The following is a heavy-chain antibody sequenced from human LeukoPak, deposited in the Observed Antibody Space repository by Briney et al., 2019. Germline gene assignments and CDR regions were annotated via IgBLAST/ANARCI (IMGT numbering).Heavy chain of an antibody. CDR2: IYPGDSDT. CDR1: GYSFTSYW. J-gene: IGHJ6*03. V-gene: IGHV5-51*01. CDR3: ARLETTVKYYYYMDV. D-gene: IGHD4-17*01. Sequence: GESLKIPCKGSGYSFTSYWIGWVRQMPGKGLEWMGIIYPGDSDTRYSPSFQGQVTISADKSISTAYLQWSSLKASDTAMYYCARLETTVKYYYYMDVWGKGTTVTVSS.